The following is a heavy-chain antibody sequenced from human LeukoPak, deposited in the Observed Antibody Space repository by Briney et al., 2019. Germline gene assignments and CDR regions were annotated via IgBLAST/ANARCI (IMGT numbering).Heavy chain of an antibody. J-gene: IGHJ3*02. CDR3: AREGAVSSDAFDI. D-gene: IGHD3-10*01. Sequence: GGSLRLSCGASGSTFSSYTMNWVRQAPGKGLEWVSSISSTSTYIFYGDSVKGRFTISRDNAKNSLYLHVSSLRAEDTAVYYCAREGAVSSDAFDIWGLGTVVTVSS. CDR2: ISSTSTYI. CDR1: GSTFSSYT. V-gene: IGHV3-21*01.